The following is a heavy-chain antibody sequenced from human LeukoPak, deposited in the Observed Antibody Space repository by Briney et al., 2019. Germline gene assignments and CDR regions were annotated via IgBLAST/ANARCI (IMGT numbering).Heavy chain of an antibody. V-gene: IGHV4-59*12. CDR2: IYYSGST. J-gene: IGHJ4*02. Sequence: SETLSLTCTVSGGSISSYYWSWIRQPPGKGLEWIGYIYYSGSTYYNPSLKSRVTISVDTSENQFSLKLSSVTAADTAVYYCARGYYDSSGTTGSYFDYWGQGTLVTVSS. CDR1: GGSISSYY. D-gene: IGHD3-22*01. CDR3: ARGYYDSSGTTGSYFDY.